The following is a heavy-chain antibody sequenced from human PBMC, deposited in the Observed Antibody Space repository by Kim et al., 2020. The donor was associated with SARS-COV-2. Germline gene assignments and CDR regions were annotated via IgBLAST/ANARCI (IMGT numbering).Heavy chain of an antibody. D-gene: IGHD3-22*01. Sequence: SGPTLVNPTQTLTLTCTFSGFSLSTSGVGVGWIRQPPGKALEWLALIYWDDDKRYSPSLKSRLTITKDTSKNQVVLTMTNMDPVDTATYYCAHRRPAGIDSITKLNYFDYWGQGTLVTVSS. V-gene: IGHV2-5*02. J-gene: IGHJ4*02. CDR2: IYWDDDK. CDR3: AHRRPAGIDSITKLNYFDY. CDR1: GFSLSTSGVG.